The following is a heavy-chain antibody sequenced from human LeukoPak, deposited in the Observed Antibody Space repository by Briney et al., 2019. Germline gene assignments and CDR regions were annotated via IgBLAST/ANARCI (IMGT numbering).Heavy chain of an antibody. CDR3: ARVSGYYRDY. J-gene: IGHJ4*02. CDR2: ITSRRTSI. V-gene: IGHV3-21*01. Sequence: GGSLRLSCAASGFSFSTYTMNWVRQARGKGLEWVSSITSRRTSIFYADSVKGRFTISRDDAKNSLYLQMNSLRAEETALYYCARVSGYYRDYWGQGTLVTVSS. D-gene: IGHD2/OR15-2a*01. CDR1: GFSFSTYT.